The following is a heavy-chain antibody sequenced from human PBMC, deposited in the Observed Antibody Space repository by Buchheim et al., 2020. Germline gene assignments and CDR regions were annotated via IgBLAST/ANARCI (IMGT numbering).Heavy chain of an antibody. D-gene: IGHD6-13*01. CDR1: GFTFSSYA. CDR3: ARDPRPGYSSSWYVADNWFDP. Sequence: QVQLVESGGGVVQPGRSLRLSCAASGFTFSSYAMHWVRQAPGKGLEWVAVISYDGSNKYYADSVKGRFTISRDNSQNTLFLQMNSLRAEDTAVYYCARDPRPGYSSSWYVADNWFDPWGQGTL. CDR2: ISYDGSNK. J-gene: IGHJ5*02. V-gene: IGHV3-30-3*01.